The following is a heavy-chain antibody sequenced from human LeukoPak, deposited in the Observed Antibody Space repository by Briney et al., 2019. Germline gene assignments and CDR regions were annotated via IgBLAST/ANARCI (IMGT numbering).Heavy chain of an antibody. D-gene: IGHD3-3*01. CDR1: GFSFSTSGVG. CDR2: HYWNDDK. Sequence: SGPTLVKPTQTLTLTCTFSGFSFSTSGVGVAWIRQPPGKALEWLAVHYWNDDKRYSPSLKSRLTINKGSSKNQVVLTMTSMEPVDTATYYCAHITYYDFWTDAFDIWGQGTMVTVSS. V-gene: IGHV2-5*01. CDR3: AHITYYDFWTDAFDI. J-gene: IGHJ3*02.